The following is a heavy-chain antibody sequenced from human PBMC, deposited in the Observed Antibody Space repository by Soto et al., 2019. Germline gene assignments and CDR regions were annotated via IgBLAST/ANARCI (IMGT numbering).Heavy chain of an antibody. CDR3: ASDRVTIFGVVIIPSDY. J-gene: IGHJ4*02. CDR1: GYTFTSYD. D-gene: IGHD3-3*01. V-gene: IGHV1-8*01. CDR2: MNPSSGNA. Sequence: ASVKVSCKASGYTFTSYDINWVRQATGQGLEWMGWMNPSSGNAGYAQKFQGRVTMTRNTSISTAYMELSSLRSEDTAVYYCASDRVTIFGVVIIPSDYWGQGTLVTVSS.